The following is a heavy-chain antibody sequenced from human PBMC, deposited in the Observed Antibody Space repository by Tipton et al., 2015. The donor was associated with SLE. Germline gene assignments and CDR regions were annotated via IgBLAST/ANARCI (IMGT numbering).Heavy chain of an antibody. CDR2: INHSGST. Sequence: TLSLTCAVYGGSFSGYYWSWIRQPPGKGLEWTGEINHSGSTNYNPSLKSRVTISIDTSKNQFSLKLSSVTAADTSVYYCARGKDYDFWSGYYRRDASDIWGQGTMATVSS. V-gene: IGHV4-34*01. CDR1: GGSFSGYY. J-gene: IGHJ3*02. CDR3: ARGKDYDFWSGYYRRDASDI. D-gene: IGHD3-3*01.